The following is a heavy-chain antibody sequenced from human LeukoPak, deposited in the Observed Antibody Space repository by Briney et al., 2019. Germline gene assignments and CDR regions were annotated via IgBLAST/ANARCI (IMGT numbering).Heavy chain of an antibody. Sequence: SGGSLRLSCAASGFTFSSSAMSWVRQAPGKGLYWVSAISGSGTGTYYAASVKGRFTISRDNSKNTLYMQMNSLRAEDTAVYYCAKEGGTGTRFDYWGQGTLVTVSS. CDR2: ISGSGTGT. V-gene: IGHV3-23*01. J-gene: IGHJ4*02. CDR3: AKEGGTGTRFDY. D-gene: IGHD1-7*01. CDR1: GFTFSSSA.